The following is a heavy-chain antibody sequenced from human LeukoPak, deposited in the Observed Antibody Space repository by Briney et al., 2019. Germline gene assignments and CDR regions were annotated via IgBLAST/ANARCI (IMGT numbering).Heavy chain of an antibody. Sequence: GTSLRPSCVASGFTVSYHYLDFGQHARGKGLWWVDLIRKKRAKYTPEHAALVTARFTTSSDDSTNPVYLEISCLRNEDTAVYYCAYNGSGGGKISWGEGTVVTVSS. J-gene: IGHJ1*01. CDR2: IRKKRAKYTP. CDR3: AYNGSGGGKIS. V-gene: IGHV3-72*01. CDR1: GFTVSYHY. D-gene: IGHD2-15*01.